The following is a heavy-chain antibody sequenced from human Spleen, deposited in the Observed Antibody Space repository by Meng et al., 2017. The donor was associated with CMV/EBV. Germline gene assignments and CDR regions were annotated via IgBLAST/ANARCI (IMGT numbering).Heavy chain of an antibody. Sequence: GGSLRLSCAASGFTFSSYWMSWVRQAPGKGLEWVANIKQDGSEKYYVDSVKGRFTISRDNAKDSLYLQMNSLRAEDTAVYYCARNYDFWGGYYHGFDYWGQGTLVTVSS. CDR2: IKQDGSEK. J-gene: IGHJ4*02. CDR3: ARNYDFWGGYYHGFDY. V-gene: IGHV3-7*01. CDR1: GFTFSSYW. D-gene: IGHD3-3*01.